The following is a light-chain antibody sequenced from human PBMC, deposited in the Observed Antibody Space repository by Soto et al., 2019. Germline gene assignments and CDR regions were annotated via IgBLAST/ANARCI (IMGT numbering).Light chain of an antibody. CDR2: EVS. CDR3: CSYAGSHTWV. V-gene: IGLV2-18*02. Sequence: QSVPTQPRSVSGSPGQSVTISCTGTSSGVDTYNRVSWYQQPPGTAPKLMIYEVSNRPSGVPDRFSGSRSGNTASLTISGLQAEDEADYYCCSYAGSHTWVFGTGTKLTVL. CDR1: SSGVDTYNR. J-gene: IGLJ1*01.